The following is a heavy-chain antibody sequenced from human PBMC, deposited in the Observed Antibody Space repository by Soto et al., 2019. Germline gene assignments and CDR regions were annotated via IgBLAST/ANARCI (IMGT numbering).Heavy chain of an antibody. Sequence: SQTLSLTCTVSGGSVSSGRYYWSWIRQPPGKGLEWIGYIYYSGSTNYNPSLKSRVTISVDTSKNQFSLKLSSVTAADTAVYYCARVPLTVTTPYYFDYWGQGTLVTVS. J-gene: IGHJ4*02. CDR1: GGSVSSGRYY. D-gene: IGHD4-17*01. V-gene: IGHV4-61*01. CDR3: ARVPLTVTTPYYFDY. CDR2: IYYSGST.